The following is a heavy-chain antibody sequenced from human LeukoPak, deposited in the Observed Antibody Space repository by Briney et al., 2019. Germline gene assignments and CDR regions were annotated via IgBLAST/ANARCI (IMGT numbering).Heavy chain of an antibody. CDR1: GGSISSSSYY. D-gene: IGHD6-6*01. CDR2: IYYSGST. V-gene: IGHV4-39*01. J-gene: IGHJ4*02. Sequence: SETLSLTCTVSGGSISSSSYYWGWIRQPPGKGLEWIGSIYYSGSTYYNPSLKSRVTISVDTSKNQFSLKLSSVTAADTAVYYCARQLSRPTAAARRVERVDYWGQGTLVTVSS. CDR3: ARQLSRPTAAARRVERVDY.